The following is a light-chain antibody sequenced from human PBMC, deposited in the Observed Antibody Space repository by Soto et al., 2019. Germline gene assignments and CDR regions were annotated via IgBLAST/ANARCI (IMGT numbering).Light chain of an antibody. CDR2: GAS. Sequence: EIVMTQSPATLSVSVGERATLSCRASQTVSSKLAWYQQKPGQAPMLLIYGASTRATGIPARFTGSGSGTEFTLTISSLQSEDFAVYYCQQYNDWPPQLTFGGGTKVEFK. CDR1: QTVSSK. V-gene: IGKV3-15*01. CDR3: QQYNDWPPQLT. J-gene: IGKJ4*01.